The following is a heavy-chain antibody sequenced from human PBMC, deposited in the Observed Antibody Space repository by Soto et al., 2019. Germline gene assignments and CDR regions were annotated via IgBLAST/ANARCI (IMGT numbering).Heavy chain of an antibody. Sequence: GASVKVSCKASGYTFTSYDINWVRQAPGQGLEWMGIINPSGGSTSYAQKFQGRVTMTRDTSTSTVYMELSSLRSEDTAVYYCARDLSSWKDAFDIWGQGTMVTVSS. CDR1: GYTFTSYD. D-gene: IGHD6-13*01. CDR3: ARDLSSWKDAFDI. V-gene: IGHV1-46*01. CDR2: INPSGGST. J-gene: IGHJ3*02.